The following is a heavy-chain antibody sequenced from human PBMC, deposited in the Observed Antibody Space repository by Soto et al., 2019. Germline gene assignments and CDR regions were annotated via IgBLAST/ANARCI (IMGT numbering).Heavy chain of an antibody. CDR2: ISWNSGSI. Sequence: GGSLRLSCAASGFTFDDYAMHWVRQAPGKGLEWVSGISWNSGSIGYADSVKGRFTISRDNAKNSLYLQMNSLRAEDTALYYCAKEGAGRGGYDFTDFLTNYFDYWGQGTLVTVSS. D-gene: IGHD5-12*01. J-gene: IGHJ4*02. CDR3: AKEGAGRGGYDFTDFLTNYFDY. V-gene: IGHV3-9*01. CDR1: GFTFDDYA.